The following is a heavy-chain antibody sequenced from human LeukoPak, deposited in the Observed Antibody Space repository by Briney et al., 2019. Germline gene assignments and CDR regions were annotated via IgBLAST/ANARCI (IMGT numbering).Heavy chain of an antibody. CDR1: GFTFSSYA. CDR3: ARDTAPGIAAAGTLHY. J-gene: IGHJ4*02. Sequence: SGGSLRLSCAASGFTFSSYAMHWVRQAPGKGLEWVAVISYDGSNKYYADSVKGRFTISRDNSKNTLYLQMNSLRAEDTAVYYCARDTAPGIAAAGTLHYWGQGTLVTVSS. V-gene: IGHV3-30-3*01. CDR2: ISYDGSNK. D-gene: IGHD6-13*01.